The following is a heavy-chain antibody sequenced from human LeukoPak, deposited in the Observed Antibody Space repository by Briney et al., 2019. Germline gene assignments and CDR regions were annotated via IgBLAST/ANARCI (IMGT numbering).Heavy chain of an antibody. D-gene: IGHD3-16*01. CDR3: TTEGA. Sequence: GGSLRLSCAASGFTFSNAWMSWVRQAPGKGLDWVSRIKSKTDGGTMDYSAPVKGRFTISRDDSKNTLYLQMNSLRTEDTAVYYCTTEGAWSQGTLVTVSS. V-gene: IGHV3-15*01. CDR1: GFTFSNAW. CDR2: IKSKTDGGTM. J-gene: IGHJ5*02.